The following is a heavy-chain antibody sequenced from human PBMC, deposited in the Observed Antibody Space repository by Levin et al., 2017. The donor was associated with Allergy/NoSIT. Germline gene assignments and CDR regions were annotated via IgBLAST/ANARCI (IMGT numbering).Heavy chain of an antibody. Sequence: GSLRLSCTVSGGSISSYYWSWIRQPPGKGLEWIGYIYYSGSTNYNPSLKSRVTISVDTSKNQFSLKLSSVTAADTAVYYCARGPKGNYYDSSGYHDYWGQGTLVTVSS. D-gene: IGHD3-22*01. CDR2: IYYSGST. V-gene: IGHV4-59*01. J-gene: IGHJ4*02. CDR3: ARGPKGNYYDSSGYHDY. CDR1: GGSISSYY.